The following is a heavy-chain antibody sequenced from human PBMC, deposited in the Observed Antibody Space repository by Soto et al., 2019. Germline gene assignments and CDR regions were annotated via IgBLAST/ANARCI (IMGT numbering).Heavy chain of an antibody. D-gene: IGHD6-19*01. CDR2: ISPDGSNR. CDR1: GFRFSSYG. CDR3: TNPSSSLQWPPFDP. Sequence: QVKLVEAGGGVVQPGRSLRLSCAASGFRFSSYGMHWVRQAPGKGLEWVALISPDGSNREYADSVKGRFTISRDNSKNTLYLHMSSLRVEDTAVYYCTNPSSSLQWPPFDPWGHGTLVTGSS. J-gene: IGHJ5*02. V-gene: IGHV3-30*18.